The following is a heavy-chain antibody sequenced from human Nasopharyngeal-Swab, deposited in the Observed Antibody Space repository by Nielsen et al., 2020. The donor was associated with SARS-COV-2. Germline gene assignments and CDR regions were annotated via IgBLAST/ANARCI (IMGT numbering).Heavy chain of an antibody. CDR1: GGSISSGSYY. J-gene: IGHJ5*02. V-gene: IGHV4-61*02. D-gene: IGHD2-2*01. CDR3: ARGSVVVPAARVYNWFDP. CDR2: IYTSGST. Sequence: SETLSLTCTVSGGSISSGSYYWSWIRQPAGKGLEWIGRIYTSGSTNYNPSLKSRVTISVDTSKNQFSLKLRSVTAADTAVYYCARGSVVVPAARVYNWFDPWGQGTLVTVSS.